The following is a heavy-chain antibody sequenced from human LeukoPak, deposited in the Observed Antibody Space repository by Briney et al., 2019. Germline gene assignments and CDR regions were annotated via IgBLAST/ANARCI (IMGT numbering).Heavy chain of an antibody. V-gene: IGHV4-39*07. D-gene: IGHD2-21*02. Sequence: PSETLSLTCTVSGGSISSSSYYWGWIRQPPGKGLEWVGSSYYSGSTYYNPSLKSRVTISVDTSKNQFSLKLSSVTAADTAVYYCARHLLGYCGGDCYRPGGFDYWGQGTLVTVSS. CDR1: GGSISSSSYY. CDR3: ARHLLGYCGGDCYRPGGFDY. CDR2: SYYSGST. J-gene: IGHJ4*02.